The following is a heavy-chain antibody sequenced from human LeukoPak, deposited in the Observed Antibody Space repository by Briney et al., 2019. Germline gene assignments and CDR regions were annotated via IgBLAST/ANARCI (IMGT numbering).Heavy chain of an antibody. CDR2: ISSSSSYI. Sequence: GGSLRLSCAASGFTFSSYAMSWVRQAPGKGLEWVSSISSSSSYIYYVDSVKGRFTISRDNAKNSLYLQMNSLRAEDTAVYYCARDPYSGSYGNYYYYFMDVWGKGTTVTISS. V-gene: IGHV3-21*04. D-gene: IGHD1-26*01. CDR1: GFTFSSYA. J-gene: IGHJ6*03. CDR3: ARDPYSGSYGNYYYYFMDV.